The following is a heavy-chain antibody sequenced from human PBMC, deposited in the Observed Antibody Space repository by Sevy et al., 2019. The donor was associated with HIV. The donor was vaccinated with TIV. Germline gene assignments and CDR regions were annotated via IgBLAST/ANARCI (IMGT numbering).Heavy chain of an antibody. J-gene: IGHJ4*02. CDR3: ARERTYLFDY. CDR1: GFTFSNYA. CDR2: IWFDGSNI. Sequence: GGSLRLSCAASGFTFSNYAMNWVRQAPGKGLEWVADIWFDGSNIHYADSVRGRFTISRDNSKNTLSLQMSSLRAEDTAVYYCARERTYLFDYCGQGTLVTVSS. V-gene: IGHV3-33*08.